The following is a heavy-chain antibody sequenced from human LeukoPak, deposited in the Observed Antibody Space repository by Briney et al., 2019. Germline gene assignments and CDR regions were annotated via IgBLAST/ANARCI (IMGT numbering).Heavy chain of an antibody. CDR1: GGSSRGYY. V-gene: IGHV4-34*01. D-gene: IGHD3-3*02. CDR2: INHSGST. Sequence: KTSETLSLTCAVYGGSSRGYYWTGIRRPPGKGLEGIGEINHSGSTNYNPSLKSRVTISVDTSKNQFSLKLSSVTAADTAVYYCARRGIASNWFDPWGQGTLVTVSS. J-gene: IGHJ5*02. CDR3: ARRGIASNWFDP.